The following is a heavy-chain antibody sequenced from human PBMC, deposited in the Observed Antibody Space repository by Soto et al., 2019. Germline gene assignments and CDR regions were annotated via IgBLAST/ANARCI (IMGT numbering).Heavy chain of an antibody. CDR3: AGRSETFDY. V-gene: IGHV4-59*01. Sequence: SETLSLTCTVSGGSISSYYWSWIRQPPGKGLEWIGYIYYGGSTNYNPSLKSRVTIPVDTSKNQFSLKLSSVTAADTAVYYCAGRSETFDYWGQGTLVTVSS. CDR2: IYYGGST. CDR1: GGSISSYY. J-gene: IGHJ4*02.